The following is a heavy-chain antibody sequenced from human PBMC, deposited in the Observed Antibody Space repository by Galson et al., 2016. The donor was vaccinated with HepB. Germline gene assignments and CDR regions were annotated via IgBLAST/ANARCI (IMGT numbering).Heavy chain of an antibody. J-gene: IGHJ4*02. CDR2: ISSRSASAI. CDR3: AKEHYFGSGSYFDS. D-gene: IGHD3-10*01. V-gene: IGHV3-11*01. CDR1: GFTFSDYY. Sequence: SLRLSCAASGFTFSDYYITWIRQAPGKGLEWVSSISSRSASAIHYADSVKGRFTISRYNAKNSLFLQMNSLTSEDTAVYYCAKEHYFGSGSYFDSWGQGTLVTVSS.